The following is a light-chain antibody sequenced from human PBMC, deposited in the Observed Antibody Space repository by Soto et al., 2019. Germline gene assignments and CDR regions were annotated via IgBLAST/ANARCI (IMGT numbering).Light chain of an antibody. CDR2: AAS. CDR1: QSISSY. V-gene: IGKV1-39*01. Sequence: DIQMTQSPSSLSASVGDRVTITCRASQSISSYLNWYQQKPGKAPNLLIYAASNLQSGVPSRFSGSESGTEFTLTIRTLQPEDFAVYYCQQSFSTPWTFGQGNKVEIK. J-gene: IGKJ1*01. CDR3: QQSFSTPWT.